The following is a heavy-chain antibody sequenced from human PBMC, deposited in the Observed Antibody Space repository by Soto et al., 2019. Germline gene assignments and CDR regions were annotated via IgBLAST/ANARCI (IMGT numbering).Heavy chain of an antibody. CDR3: ARGGFAPFDY. Sequence: EVQLVETGGGLIQPGGSLRLSCAASGFTVSSAYMSWVRQAPGKGLEWVSVIYSGGSTYYADSLKGRFTISRDNSKNTLKLQMNSLRAEDTDVYYCARGGFAPFDYWGQGTMVTVSS. J-gene: IGHJ4*02. CDR1: GFTVSSAY. CDR2: IYSGGST. V-gene: IGHV3-53*02.